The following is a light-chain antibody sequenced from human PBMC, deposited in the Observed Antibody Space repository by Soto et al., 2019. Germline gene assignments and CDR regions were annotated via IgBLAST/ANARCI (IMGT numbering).Light chain of an antibody. Sequence: QSVLTQPPSVSAAPGQTVTISCSGSSSNIENNYVSWYQQLPRTAPKLLIYDNNKRPSGIPDRFSGSKSGTSATLGITGLQTGDEADYYCGTWDSSLSANWVFGGGTKLTVL. CDR3: GTWDSSLSANWV. CDR1: SSNIENNY. J-gene: IGLJ3*02. CDR2: DNN. V-gene: IGLV1-51*01.